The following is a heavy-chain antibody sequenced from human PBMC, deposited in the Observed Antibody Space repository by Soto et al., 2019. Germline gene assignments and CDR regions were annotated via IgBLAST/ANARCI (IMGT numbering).Heavy chain of an antibody. Sequence: SETLSLTCTVSGGSISSGDDYWTWIRQPPVKGLEWLGYIYYDGTTYYNPSLKSRLTMSIDTSKNQFSLKLNSLTAADTAVYYCARDRRWLSRGPNNWFDPWGQGTLVTVSS. J-gene: IGHJ5*02. CDR1: GGSISSGDDY. V-gene: IGHV4-30-4*08. CDR3: ARDRRWLSRGPNNWFDP. D-gene: IGHD2-21*01. CDR2: IYYDGTT.